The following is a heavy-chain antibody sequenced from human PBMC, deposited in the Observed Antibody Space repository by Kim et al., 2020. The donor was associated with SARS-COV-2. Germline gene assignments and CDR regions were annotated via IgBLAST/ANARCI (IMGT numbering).Heavy chain of an antibody. D-gene: IGHD6-13*01. J-gene: IGHJ6*02. V-gene: IGHV1-3*01. CDR1: GYTFTSYG. CDR3: AKEASWSSYFYYGMDV. CDR2: INADNGDT. Sequence: ASVKVSCKASGYTFTSYGMHWVRQAPGQRLEWMGWINADNGDTKYSQKFQGRVTITRDTSASTAYMELSSLRSEDTAVYYCAKEASWSSYFYYGMDVWGQGTTVTVSS.